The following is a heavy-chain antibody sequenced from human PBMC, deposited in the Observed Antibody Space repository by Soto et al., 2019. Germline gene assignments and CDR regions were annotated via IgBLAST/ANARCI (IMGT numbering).Heavy chain of an antibody. Sequence: GGSLRLSCAASGFTFSSYGMHWVRQAPGKGLEWVAVIWYDGSNKYYADSVKGRFTFSRDNSKNTLYLQMNSLRAEDTAVYYCARDPGLGYCSGGSCQEDDYWGQGTLVTVSS. D-gene: IGHD2-15*01. J-gene: IGHJ4*02. CDR1: GFTFSSYG. V-gene: IGHV3-33*01. CDR2: IWYDGSNK. CDR3: ARDPGLGYCSGGSCQEDDY.